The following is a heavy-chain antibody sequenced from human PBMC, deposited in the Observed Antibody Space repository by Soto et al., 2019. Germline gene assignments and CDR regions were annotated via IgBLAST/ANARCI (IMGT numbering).Heavy chain of an antibody. Sequence: QVQLVQSGAEVKKPGSSVKVSCKASGGTFSSYAISWVRQAPGQGLEWMGGIIPIFGTANYAQKFQGRVTITADESTSPADMELSSLRAEDTAVYYCAYSYGRRDWFDPWGQGTLVTVSS. D-gene: IGHD5-18*01. V-gene: IGHV1-69*12. J-gene: IGHJ5*02. CDR1: GGTFSSYA. CDR3: AYSYGRRDWFDP. CDR2: IIPIFGTA.